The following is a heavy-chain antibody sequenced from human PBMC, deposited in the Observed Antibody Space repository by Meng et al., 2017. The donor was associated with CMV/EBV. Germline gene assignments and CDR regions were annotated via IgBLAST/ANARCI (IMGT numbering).Heavy chain of an antibody. J-gene: IGHJ6*02. CDR1: GFTFSSYS. V-gene: IGHV3-21*01. D-gene: IGHD4-11*01. Sequence: GGSLRLSCAASGFTFSSYSMNWVRQAPGKGLEWVSSISSSSSYIYYADSVKGRFTISRDNAKNSLYLQMNSLRAEDTAVYYCARPWGEMTTVTTAQYGMDVWGQGTTVTVS. CDR3: ARPWGEMTTVTTAQYGMDV. CDR2: ISSSSSYI.